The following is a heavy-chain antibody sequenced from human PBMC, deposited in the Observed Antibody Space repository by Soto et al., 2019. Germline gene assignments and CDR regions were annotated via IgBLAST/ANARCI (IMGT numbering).Heavy chain of an antibody. Sequence: GGSLRLSCAVSGFIFSDYYMSWIRQAPGKGLEWVSYISSSVTTIYYADSVRGRFTISRDNAKNSLYLQMNSLRAEDTAVYYCARDRGGSYYGGSHLFDPWGQGTLVTVSS. CDR2: ISSSVTTI. CDR3: ARDRGGSYYGGSHLFDP. D-gene: IGHD1-26*01. V-gene: IGHV3-11*01. J-gene: IGHJ5*02. CDR1: GFIFSDYY.